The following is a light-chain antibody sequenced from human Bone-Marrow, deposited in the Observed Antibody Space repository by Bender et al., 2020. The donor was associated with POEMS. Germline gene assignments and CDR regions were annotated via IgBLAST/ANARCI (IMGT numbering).Light chain of an antibody. CDR1: SSNIGAGFD. J-gene: IGLJ1*01. CDR3: QSYDSSLSVYV. V-gene: IGLV1-40*01. CDR2: DTN. Sequence: QSVLTQPPSVSGAPGQRVTVSCTGSSSNIGAGFDVHWYQQFPGTAPKLLIFDTNNRPSGVPDRFSGSKSDTSASLAITGLQADDEADYYCQSYDSSLSVYVFGSGTTVTVL.